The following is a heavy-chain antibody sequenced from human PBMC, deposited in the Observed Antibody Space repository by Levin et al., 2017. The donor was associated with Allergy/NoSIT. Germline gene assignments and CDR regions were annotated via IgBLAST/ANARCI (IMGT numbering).Heavy chain of an antibody. V-gene: IGHV3-21*01. Sequence: GGSLRLSCAASGFTFSSYNMNWVRQAPGKGLEWVSSISSSSSYIYYAGSVKGRFTISRDNAKNSLYLQMNSLTAEDTAVYYCAREGRGNYYFDYWGQGTLVTVSS. D-gene: IGHD3-10*01. CDR3: AREGRGNYYFDY. J-gene: IGHJ4*02. CDR1: GFTFSSYN. CDR2: ISSSSSYI.